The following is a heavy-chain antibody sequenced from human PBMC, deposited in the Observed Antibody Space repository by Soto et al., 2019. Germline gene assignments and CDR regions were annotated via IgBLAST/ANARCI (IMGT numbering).Heavy chain of an antibody. CDR2: IYYSGST. Sequence: SETLSLTCTVSGGSISSSSYYWGWIRQPPGKGLEWIGSIYYSGSTYYNPSLKSRVTISVDTSKNQFSLKLSSVTAADTAMYYCARGRYYYGSGSLNWFDPWGQGTQVTVPQ. V-gene: IGHV4-39*01. J-gene: IGHJ5*02. CDR1: GGSISSSSYY. D-gene: IGHD3-10*01. CDR3: ARGRYYYGSGSLNWFDP.